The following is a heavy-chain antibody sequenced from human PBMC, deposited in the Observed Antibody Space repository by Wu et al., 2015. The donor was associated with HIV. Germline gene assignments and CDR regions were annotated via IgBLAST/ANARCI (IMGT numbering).Heavy chain of an antibody. Sequence: QVQLVQSGAEVKKPGASVKVSCKASGYTFTGYYIHWVRQATGQGLEWMGWMNPRSGNTGYAQKFQGRVTMTRDTSISTANMELSSLRSEDTAVYYCARQRAYTSGWYIFDYWGQGTLVTVSS. D-gene: IGHD6-19*01. CDR1: GYTFTGYY. V-gene: IGHV1-8*02. CDR3: ARQRAYTSGWYIFDY. J-gene: IGHJ4*02. CDR2: MNPRSGNT.